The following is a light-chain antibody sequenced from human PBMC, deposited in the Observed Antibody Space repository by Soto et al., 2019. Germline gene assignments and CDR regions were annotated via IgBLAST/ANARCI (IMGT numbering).Light chain of an antibody. V-gene: IGKV2-30*01. J-gene: IGKJ4*01. CDR3: QQADSFPLT. CDR1: QSLLFFNGITY. Sequence: EVVLTQSPLSLPVTVGQPATVSCRSSQSLLFFNGITYLTWFHQRPGQPPRRLISEVSNRDSGVPDRFSGSGSGTDFTLTISSLQPEDSATYYCQQADSFPLTFGGGTKVEI. CDR2: EVS.